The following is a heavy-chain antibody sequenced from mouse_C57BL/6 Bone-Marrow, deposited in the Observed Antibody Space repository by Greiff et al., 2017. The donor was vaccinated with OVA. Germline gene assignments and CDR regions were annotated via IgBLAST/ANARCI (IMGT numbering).Heavy chain of an antibody. J-gene: IGHJ3*01. CDR1: GYAFSSYW. CDR2: IYPGDGDT. CDR3: ARYRGYDAWFAY. D-gene: IGHD2-2*01. Sequence: VHLVESGAELVKPGASVKISCKASGYAFSSYWMNWVKQRPGKGLEWIGQIYPGDGDTNYNGKFKGKATLTADKSSSTAYMQLSSLTSEDSAVYFCARYRGYDAWFAYWGQGTLVTVSA. V-gene: IGHV1-80*01.